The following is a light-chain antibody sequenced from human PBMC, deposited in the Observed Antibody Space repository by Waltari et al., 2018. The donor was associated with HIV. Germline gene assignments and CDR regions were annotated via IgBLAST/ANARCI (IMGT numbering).Light chain of an antibody. J-gene: IGKJ1*01. CDR1: QSVLYSSDNKNY. CDR3: QQYYSTWT. V-gene: IGKV4-1*01. Sequence: DIVMTQSPDSLAVSLGERATINCKSSQSVLYSSDNKNYLAWYQQKPGRPPKVLIYWASTRESGVPDRFSGSGSGTDFALTISSLQAEDVAVYYCQQYYSTWTFGQGTKVEIK. CDR2: WAS.